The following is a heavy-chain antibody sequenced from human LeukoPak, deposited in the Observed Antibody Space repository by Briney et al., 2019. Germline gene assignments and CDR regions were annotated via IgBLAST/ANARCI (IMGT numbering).Heavy chain of an antibody. J-gene: IGHJ6*03. CDR3: ASLPPAMVTHYYYYMDV. V-gene: IGHV4-39*01. Sequence: PSETLSLTCTVSGGSISSSSYYWGWIRQPPGKGLEWIGSIYYSGSTYYNPSLKSRVTISVDTSKNQFSLKLSSVTAADTAVYYCASLPPAMVTHYYYYMDVWGKGTTVAISS. CDR1: GGSISSSSYY. CDR2: IYYSGST. D-gene: IGHD5-18*01.